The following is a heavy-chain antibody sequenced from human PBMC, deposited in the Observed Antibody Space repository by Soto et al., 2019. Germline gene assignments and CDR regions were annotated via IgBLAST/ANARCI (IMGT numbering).Heavy chain of an antibody. Sequence: AAVKVSCKASGDTFTNFGITWVRQAPGQGLEWMGWISAYNANTNYTQKLQGRVTMTTDTSTSTAYMELRSLRSDDTAVYYCAREFLGDTYYYDSSGVYGMDVWGQGTTVTVSS. CDR2: ISAYNANT. D-gene: IGHD3-22*01. CDR3: AREFLGDTYYYDSSGVYGMDV. CDR1: GDTFTNFG. J-gene: IGHJ6*02. V-gene: IGHV1-18*01.